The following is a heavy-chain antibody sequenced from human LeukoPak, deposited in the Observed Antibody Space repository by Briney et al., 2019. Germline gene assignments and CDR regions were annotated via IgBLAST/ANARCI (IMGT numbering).Heavy chain of an antibody. Sequence: GRSLRLSCAASGFTFDDYAMHWVRQAPGKGLEWVSGISWNSGSIGYADSVKGRFTISRDNAKNSLYLQMNSLRAEDMALYYCAKDLSSGYPNGFDNWGQGTLVTVSS. D-gene: IGHD3-22*01. CDR2: ISWNSGSI. CDR3: AKDLSSGYPNGFDN. J-gene: IGHJ4*02. CDR1: GFTFDDYA. V-gene: IGHV3-9*03.